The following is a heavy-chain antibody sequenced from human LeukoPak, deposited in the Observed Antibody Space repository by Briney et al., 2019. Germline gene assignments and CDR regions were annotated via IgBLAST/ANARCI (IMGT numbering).Heavy chain of an antibody. CDR3: ARDPGASGGSYFDYYFDY. V-gene: IGHV3-21*01. D-gene: IGHD1-26*01. CDR2: ISSSSSYI. Sequence: GGSLRLSCAASGFTFSSYSMNWVRLAPGKGLEWVSSISSSSSYIYYADSVKGRFTISRDNAKNSLYLQMNSLRAEDTAVYYCARDPGASGGSYFDYYFDYWGQGTLVTVSS. J-gene: IGHJ4*02. CDR1: GFTFSSYS.